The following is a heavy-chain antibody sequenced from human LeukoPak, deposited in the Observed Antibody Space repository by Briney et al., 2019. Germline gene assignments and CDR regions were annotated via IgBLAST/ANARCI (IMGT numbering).Heavy chain of an antibody. V-gene: IGHV1-8*01. D-gene: IGHD6-19*01. CDR1: GYTFTSYD. Sequence: ASVKVSCKASGYTFTSYDINWVRQATGQGLEWMGWMNPNSGNTGYAQKFQGRVTMTRNTSISTAYMGLSSLRSEDTAVYYCARARLRYSSGWWGYWGQGTLVTVSS. CDR3: ARARLRYSSGWWGY. J-gene: IGHJ4*02. CDR2: MNPNSGNT.